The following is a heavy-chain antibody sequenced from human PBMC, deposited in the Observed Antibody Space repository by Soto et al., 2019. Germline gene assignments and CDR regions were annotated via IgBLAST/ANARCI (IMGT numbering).Heavy chain of an antibody. J-gene: IGHJ6*02. CDR1: GFTFSDYS. D-gene: IGHD6-6*01. Sequence: GGSLRLSCAASGFTFSDYSMNWVRQAPGKGLEWISSITTSSNYKYYAGSVKGRFTISRDNAKYSLYLQMNSLRAEDTAVYFCARMSIVGRRDYYYGMDVWGQGTTVTVSS. CDR3: ARMSIVGRRDYYYGMDV. CDR2: ITTSSNYK. V-gene: IGHV3-21*01.